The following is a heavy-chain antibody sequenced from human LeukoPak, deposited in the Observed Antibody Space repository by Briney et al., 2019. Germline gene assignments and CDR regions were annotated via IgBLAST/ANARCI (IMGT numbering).Heavy chain of an antibody. J-gene: IGHJ4*02. CDR1: GFTFSSYI. CDR2: ISSRSVYI. V-gene: IGHV3-21*01. CDR3: ARSRTTVTKDPLDS. D-gene: IGHD4-17*01. Sequence: PGGSLSLSCAAPGFTFSSYIMNWVRQAPGKGLEWVSAISSRSVYIYSADSVRGRFTISRDDAENSLFLQMNSLRAEDTAVYYCARSRTTVTKDPLDSWGQGTLVTVSS.